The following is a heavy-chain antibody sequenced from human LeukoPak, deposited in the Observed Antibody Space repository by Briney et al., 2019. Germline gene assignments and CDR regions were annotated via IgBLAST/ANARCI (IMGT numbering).Heavy chain of an antibody. V-gene: IGHV1-2*02. CDR1: GYTFTGYS. CDR2: INPNSGGT. D-gene: IGHD6-19*01. J-gene: IGHJ4*02. CDR3: ARGFSSGWYWFDY. Sequence: ASVKVSCKASGYTFTGYSMHWVRQASGQGLEWMGWINPNSGGTNYAQKFQGRVTMTRDTSISTAYMELSRLRSDDTAVYYCARGFSSGWYWFDYWGQGTLVTVSS.